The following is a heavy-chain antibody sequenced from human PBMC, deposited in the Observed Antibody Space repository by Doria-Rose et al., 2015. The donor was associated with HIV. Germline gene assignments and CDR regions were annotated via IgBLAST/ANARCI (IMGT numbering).Heavy chain of an antibody. J-gene: IGHJ4*02. CDR2: IFSDDER. CDR1: GVSLSSPGMG. Sequence: QESGPVLVKPTETLTLTCTVSGVSLSSPGMGVGWIRQPPGKALEWLANIFSDDERSYKTSLKSRLAISRGTSKSQVVLIMTDMDPVDTATYYCARIKSSRWYHKYYFGFWGQGTLVIVSA. D-gene: IGHD6-13*01. V-gene: IGHV2-26*01. CDR3: ARIKSSRWYHKYYFGF.